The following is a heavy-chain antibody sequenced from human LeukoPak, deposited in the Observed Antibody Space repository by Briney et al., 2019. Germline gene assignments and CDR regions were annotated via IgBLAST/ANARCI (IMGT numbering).Heavy chain of an antibody. V-gene: IGHV4-38-2*01. J-gene: IGHJ5*02. CDR1: GYSISSGYY. CDR2: IHHSGST. Sequence: SETLSLTCAVSGYSISSGYYWGWLRQPPGKGLEWIGSIHHSGSTYYSPSLKSRVTISVDTSKNQFSLKVSSVTAADTAVYYCARGSGYSSGWNWFDPWGQGTLVTVSS. D-gene: IGHD6-19*01. CDR3: ARGSGYSSGWNWFDP.